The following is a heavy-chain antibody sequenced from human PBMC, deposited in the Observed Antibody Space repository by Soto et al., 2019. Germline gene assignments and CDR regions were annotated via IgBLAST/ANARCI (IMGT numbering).Heavy chain of an antibody. V-gene: IGHV1-2*04. D-gene: IGHD2-8*01. J-gene: IGHJ6*02. CDR2: INPKSGGT. Sequence: QVQLVQSGAEVKKPGASVKVSCKASGYSFTDYHIHWVRQAPGQGLEWLGRINPKSGGTSTAQKFQGWVTMTRDTSISTASRELTRLTSDDTAIYYCARGDSTDCSNGVCSFFYNHDMDVWGQGTTVTVSS. CDR1: GYSFTDYH. CDR3: ARGDSTDCSNGVCSFFYNHDMDV.